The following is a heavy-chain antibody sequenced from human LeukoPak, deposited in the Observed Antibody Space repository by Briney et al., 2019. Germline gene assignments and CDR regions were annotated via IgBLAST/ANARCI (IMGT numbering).Heavy chain of an antibody. CDR3: AKDQVVPAARLTTRLPGY. D-gene: IGHD2-2*01. J-gene: IGHJ4*02. Sequence: PGGSLRLSCAASGFTFSSYGMHWVRQAPGKGLEWVAFIRYDGSNKYYADSVKGRFTISRDNSKNTLYLQMNSLRAEDTAVYYCAKDQVVPAARLTTRLPGYWGQGTLVTVSS. CDR2: IRYDGSNK. V-gene: IGHV3-30*02. CDR1: GFTFSSYG.